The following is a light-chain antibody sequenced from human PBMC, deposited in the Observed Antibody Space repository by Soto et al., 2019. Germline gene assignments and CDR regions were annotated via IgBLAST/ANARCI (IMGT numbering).Light chain of an antibody. CDR2: GAA. CDR1: QNIRNY. Sequence: DIQMTQSPSSLSASVGDRVAITCRASQNIRNYLNWYQQKPGKAPKVLIYGAARLQSGVPSRFSGSGSGTNFTLTINRLQPEDYATYYCQQSYNIQALTFGGGTKVEIK. CDR3: QQSYNIQALT. V-gene: IGKV1-39*01. J-gene: IGKJ4*01.